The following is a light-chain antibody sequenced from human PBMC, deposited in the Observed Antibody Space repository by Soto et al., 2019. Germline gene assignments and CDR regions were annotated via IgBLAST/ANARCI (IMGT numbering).Light chain of an antibody. Sequence: DIQMTQSPSSLSASVGDTVTITCRASQNIANYLNWYQQKPGKAPNLLIYAASTLQTGVPSKFRGSGSGTDFTLTISSLQPEDFATYSCQQSYSTSITFGQGTRLE. V-gene: IGKV1-39*01. CDR2: AAS. CDR3: QQSYSTSIT. CDR1: QNIANY. J-gene: IGKJ5*01.